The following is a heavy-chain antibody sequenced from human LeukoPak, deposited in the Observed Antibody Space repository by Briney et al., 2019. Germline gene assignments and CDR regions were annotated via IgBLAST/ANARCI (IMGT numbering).Heavy chain of an antibody. CDR3: ARGRRITMVWGY. CDR1: GGSIGSGGYF. Sequence: SQTLSLTCTVSGGSIGSGGYFWSWIRQPPGKGLEFLGYIYDSVSTYYSPSLKSRVSISVDRSKNQFSLKLTSVTAADTAVYYCARGRRITMVWGYWGQGTLVTVSS. V-gene: IGHV4-30-2*01. CDR2: IYDSVST. J-gene: IGHJ4*02. D-gene: IGHD3-10*01.